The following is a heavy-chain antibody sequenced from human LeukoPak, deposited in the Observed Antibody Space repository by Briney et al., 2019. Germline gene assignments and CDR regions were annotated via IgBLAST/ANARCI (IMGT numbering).Heavy chain of an antibody. V-gene: IGHV3-21*01. D-gene: IGHD2-2*01. J-gene: IGHJ4*02. Sequence: GRSLRLSCAASGFTFSSYSMNLVRQAPGKGLEWVSSISSSSSYIYYADSVKGRFTISRDNAKNSLYLQMNSLRAEDTAVYYCAREPYCSSTSCNYFDYWGQGTLVTVSS. CDR1: GFTFSSYS. CDR3: AREPYCSSTSCNYFDY. CDR2: ISSSSSYI.